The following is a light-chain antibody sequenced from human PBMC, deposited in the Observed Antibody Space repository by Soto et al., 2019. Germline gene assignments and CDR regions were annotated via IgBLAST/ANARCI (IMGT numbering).Light chain of an antibody. CDR2: AAS. CDR3: QQSYSTPPWT. J-gene: IGKJ4*01. CDR1: QSISRY. V-gene: IGKV1-39*01. Sequence: DIQMTQSPSSLSASVGDRVTITCRASQSISRYLNWYQQKPGKAPKVLIYAASSLQSGVPSRFSGSVSGTDFTLTISSLQPEDFATYYCQQSYSTPPWTFGGGTKVEIK.